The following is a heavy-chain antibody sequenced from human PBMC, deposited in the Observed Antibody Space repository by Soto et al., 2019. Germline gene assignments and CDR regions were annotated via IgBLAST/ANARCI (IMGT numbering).Heavy chain of an antibody. CDR1: GGSFSGCY. V-gene: IGHV4-34*01. Sequence: PSETLSLTCAVYGGSFSGCYWSWIRQPPGKGLEWIGEINHSGSTNYNPSLKSRVTISVDTSKNQFSLKLSSVTAADTAVYYCATCTREYYYYYGMDVWGQGTTVTVSS. J-gene: IGHJ6*02. D-gene: IGHD2-8*01. CDR2: INHSGST. CDR3: ATCTREYYYYYGMDV.